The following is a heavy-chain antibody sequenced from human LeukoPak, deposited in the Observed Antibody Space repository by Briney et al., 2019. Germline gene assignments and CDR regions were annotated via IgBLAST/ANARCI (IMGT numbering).Heavy chain of an antibody. Sequence: SVKVSCKASGGTFSSYAISWVRQAPGQGLEWMGGIIPIFGTANFAQKFQGRVTITADESTSTAHMELSSLRSEDTAVYYCATNPMTTGVFDYWGQGTLVTVSS. D-gene: IGHD4-23*01. CDR3: ATNPMTTGVFDY. V-gene: IGHV1-69*13. CDR2: IIPIFGTA. J-gene: IGHJ4*02. CDR1: GGTFSSYA.